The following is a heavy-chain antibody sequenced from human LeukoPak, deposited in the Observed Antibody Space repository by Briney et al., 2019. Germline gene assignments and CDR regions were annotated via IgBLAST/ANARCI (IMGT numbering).Heavy chain of an antibody. CDR1: GFTFSSYA. CDR3: ARDQWLAYYYHGMDV. CDR2: ITNNGTTI. D-gene: IGHD6-19*01. Sequence: GGSLRLSCAASGFTFSSYAMNWVRQAPGKGLEWVSYITNNGTTIYYADSVKVRFTISRDNAENSLYLQMNSLRAEDTAIYYCARDQWLAYYYHGMDVWGQGTTVTVSS. J-gene: IGHJ6*02. V-gene: IGHV3-48*03.